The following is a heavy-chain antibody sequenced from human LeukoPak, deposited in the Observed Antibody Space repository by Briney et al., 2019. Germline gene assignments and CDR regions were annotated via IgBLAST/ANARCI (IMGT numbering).Heavy chain of an antibody. V-gene: IGHV4-61*02. J-gene: IGHJ6*03. CDR2: IYTSGST. D-gene: IGHD3-10*01. CDR3: ARQRGYYYGSGSLSDYYYVDV. Sequence: SQTLSLTCTVSGGSISSGSYYWSWIRQPAGKGLEWIGRIYTSGSTNYNPSLKSRVTISVDTSKNQFSLKLSSVTAADTAVYYCARQRGYYYGSGSLSDYYYVDVWGKGTTVTISS. CDR1: GGSISSGSYY.